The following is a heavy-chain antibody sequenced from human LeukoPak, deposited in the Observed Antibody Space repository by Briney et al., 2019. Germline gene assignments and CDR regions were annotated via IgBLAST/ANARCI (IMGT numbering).Heavy chain of an antibody. CDR2: ISAYNGIT. J-gene: IGHJ6*04. D-gene: IGHD3/OR15-3a*01. V-gene: IGHV1-18*04. CDR1: GYTFTSYG. CDR3: ARGGGTGRDYYYYGMDV. Sequence: ASVKVSCKASGYTFTSYGISWVRQAPGQGLEWMGWISAYNGITNYAQKLQGRVTMTTDTSTSTAYMELRSLRSDDTAVYYCARGGGTGRDYYYYGMDVWGKGTTVTVSS.